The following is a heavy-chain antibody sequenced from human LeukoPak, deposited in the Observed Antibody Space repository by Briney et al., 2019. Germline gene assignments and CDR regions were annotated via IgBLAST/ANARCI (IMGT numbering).Heavy chain of an antibody. D-gene: IGHD4-17*01. V-gene: IGHV4-39*07. CDR2: IYYSGST. Sequence: SETLSLTCTVSGGSISSSSYYWGWIRQPPGKGLEWIGSIYYSGSTYYNPSLKSRVTISVDTSKNQFSLKLSSVTAADTAVYYCARDYERRILTTVTTSGYAWFDPWGQGTLVTVSS. CDR3: ARDYERRILTTVTTSGYAWFDP. J-gene: IGHJ5*02. CDR1: GGSISSSSYY.